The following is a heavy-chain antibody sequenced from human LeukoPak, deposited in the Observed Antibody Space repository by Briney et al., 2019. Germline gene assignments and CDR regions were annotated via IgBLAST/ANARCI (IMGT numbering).Heavy chain of an antibody. CDR1: GGSISSYY. CDR2: IYYSGST. V-gene: IGHV4-59*01. J-gene: IGHJ1*01. CDR3: ARDPGFQH. Sequence: SXXLSLTCTVSGGSISSYYWSWIRQPPGKGLEWIGYIYYSGSTNYNPSLKSRVTISVDTSKNQFSLKLGSVTAADTAVYYCARDPGFQHWGQGTLVTVSS.